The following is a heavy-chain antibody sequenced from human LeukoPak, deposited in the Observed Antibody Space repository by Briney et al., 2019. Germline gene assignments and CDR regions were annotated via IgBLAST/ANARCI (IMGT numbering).Heavy chain of an antibody. CDR1: GYTFTGYY. CDR2: INPNSGGT. J-gene: IGHJ3*02. D-gene: IGHD2-15*01. V-gene: IGHV1-2*02. CDR3: ARACSGGSCYFGAYDAFDI. Sequence: ASVKVSCKVSGYTFTGYYMHWVRQAPGQGLEWMGWINPNSGGTNYAQKFQGRVTMTRDTSISTAYMELSRLRSDDTAVYYCARACSGGSCYFGAYDAFDIWGQGTMVTVSS.